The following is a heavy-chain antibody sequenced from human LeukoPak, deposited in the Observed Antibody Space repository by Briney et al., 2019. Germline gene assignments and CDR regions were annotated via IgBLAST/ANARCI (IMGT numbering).Heavy chain of an antibody. CDR3: ARGRGFEFDY. Sequence: GGSLRLSCAASGFTFSSYVIHWVRQAPGEGLEWVAVIWYDGSNKYYADSVKGRFTISRDNSKNTLYLQMNSLRAEDTAVYYCARGRGFEFDYWGQGTLVTVSS. CDR2: IWYDGSNK. J-gene: IGHJ4*02. V-gene: IGHV3-33*01. CDR1: GFTFSSYV.